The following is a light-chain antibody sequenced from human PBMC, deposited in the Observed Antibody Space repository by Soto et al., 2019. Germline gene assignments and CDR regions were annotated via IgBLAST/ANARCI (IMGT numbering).Light chain of an antibody. J-gene: IGKJ1*01. Sequence: DIQMTQSPSSLSASVGDRVTITCRASQSISRFLNWYQHKPGKAPKALIYDASSLQGGVPSRISGSGSGTDFTLTISSLQPEDFATYYCQQRLTGPWTFGQGTRVEI. CDR2: DAS. CDR1: QSISRF. CDR3: QQRLTGPWT. V-gene: IGKV1-39*01.